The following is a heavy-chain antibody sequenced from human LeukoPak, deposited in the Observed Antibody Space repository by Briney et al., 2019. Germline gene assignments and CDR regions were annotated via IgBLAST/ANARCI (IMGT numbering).Heavy chain of an antibody. CDR1: GGSISSSSYY. D-gene: IGHD6-6*01. V-gene: IGHV4-39*01. CDR3: ARQRKGSWQLAFYYFDY. Sequence: SETLSLTCTVSGGSISSSSYYWGWIRQPPGKGLEWIGSIYYSGSTYYNPSLKSRVTISVDTSKNQFSLKLSSVTAADTAVYYCARQRKGSWQLAFYYFDYWGQGTLVTVSS. J-gene: IGHJ4*02. CDR2: IYYSGST.